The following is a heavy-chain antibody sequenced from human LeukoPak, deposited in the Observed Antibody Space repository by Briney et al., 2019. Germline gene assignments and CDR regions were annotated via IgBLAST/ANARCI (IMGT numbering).Heavy chain of an antibody. J-gene: IGHJ1*01. V-gene: IGHV4-4*02. Sequence: PSETLSLTCGVSGGSITSTNYWTWVRQPPGKGLEWIGEVNLQGSTNYNPSLMGRVAISVDMSENHISLQLTSVTAADTAVYYCASSTPYGDYVTEYFQHWGQGTLVTVSS. D-gene: IGHD4-17*01. CDR2: VNLQGST. CDR1: GGSITSTNY. CDR3: ASSTPYGDYVTEYFQH.